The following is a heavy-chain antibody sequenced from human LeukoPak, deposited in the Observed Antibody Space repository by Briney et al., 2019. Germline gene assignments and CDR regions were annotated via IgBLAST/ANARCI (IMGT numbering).Heavy chain of an antibody. Sequence: GESLKISCKGSGYSLTSYWIGWVRQMPGKGLEWMGIIYPGDSDTRYSPSFQGQVTISADKSISTAYLQWSSLKASDTAMYYCARSLYDFWSGYFGFDPWGQGTLVTVSS. D-gene: IGHD3-3*01. J-gene: IGHJ5*02. V-gene: IGHV5-51*01. CDR2: IYPGDSDT. CDR3: ARSLYDFWSGYFGFDP. CDR1: GYSLTSYW.